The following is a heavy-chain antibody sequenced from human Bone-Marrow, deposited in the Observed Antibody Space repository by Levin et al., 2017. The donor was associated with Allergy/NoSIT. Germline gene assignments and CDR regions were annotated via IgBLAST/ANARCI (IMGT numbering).Heavy chain of an antibody. D-gene: IGHD1-26*01. Sequence: GGSLRLSCAASGFPFSSYAMHWVRQAPGKGLERVTQISYNGNDKYYTDSVKGRFNISRDNSKNTLYLQMNSLRAEDTALYYCVKSSGNYFYYYGMDVWGQGTTVTVSS. CDR3: VKSSGNYFYYYGMDV. CDR2: ISYNGNDK. J-gene: IGHJ6*02. V-gene: IGHV3-30*03. CDR1: GFPFSSYA.